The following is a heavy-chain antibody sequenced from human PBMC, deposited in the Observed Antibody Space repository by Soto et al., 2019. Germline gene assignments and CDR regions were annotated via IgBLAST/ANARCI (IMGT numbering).Heavy chain of an antibody. CDR1: GGSISSADYY. CDR3: ATEGYYYDTSAYSS. Sequence: QVQLQESGPRLVKPSQTVSLTCTVSGGSISSADYYWSWIRQHPGKGLEWIGYFYYSGSTYYNPSLKSRVTISVDTSKNQFSLKVSSVTAADTAIYYCATEGYYYDTSAYSSWGQGTLVTVSS. J-gene: IGHJ5*02. V-gene: IGHV4-31*03. CDR2: FYYSGST. D-gene: IGHD3-22*01.